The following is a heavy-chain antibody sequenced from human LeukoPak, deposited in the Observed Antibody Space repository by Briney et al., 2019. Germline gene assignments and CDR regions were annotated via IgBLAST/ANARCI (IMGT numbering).Heavy chain of an antibody. V-gene: IGHV4-59*01. CDR3: AGAPNQYYFDY. CDR1: SGSITSYY. J-gene: IGHJ4*02. CDR2: IYYTGTT. Sequence: SETLSLTCTVSSGSITSYYWSWIRQPPGKGLEYIGHIYYTGTTDYNPSLNSRVTMSVDTSKNQFSPRLISVTASDTAVYFCAGAPNQYYFDYWGQGTLVAVSS.